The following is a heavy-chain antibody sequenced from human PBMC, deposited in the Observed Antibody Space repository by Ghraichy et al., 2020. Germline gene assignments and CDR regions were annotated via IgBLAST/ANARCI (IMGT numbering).Heavy chain of an antibody. CDR3: ARDHSSGEQKWFEP. D-gene: IGHD6-19*01. CDR2: ISPYNGNT. V-gene: IGHV1-18*01. CDR1: GYTFTSYG. J-gene: IGHJ5*02. Sequence: ASVKVSCKASGYTFTSYGFAWVRQAPGQGLERMGWISPYNGNTNYAQKLQGRVTMTTDTSTSTAYMELRSLRSDDTAVYYCARDHSSGEQKWFEPWGQGTLVTVSS.